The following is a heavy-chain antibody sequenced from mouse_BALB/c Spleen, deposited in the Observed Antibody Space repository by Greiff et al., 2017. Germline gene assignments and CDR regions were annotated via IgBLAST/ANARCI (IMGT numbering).Heavy chain of an antibody. CDR1: GYAFTSYN. J-gene: IGHJ1*01. V-gene: IGHV1S135*01. Sequence: EVQLQQSGPELVKPGASVKVSCKASGYAFTSYNMYWVKQSHGKSLEWIGYIDPYNGGTSYNQKFKGKATLTVDKSSSTAYMHLNSLTSEDSAVYYCAKAYYRYGWDFDVWGAGTTVTVSS. CDR3: AKAYYRYGWDFDV. D-gene: IGHD2-14*01. CDR2: IDPYNGGT.